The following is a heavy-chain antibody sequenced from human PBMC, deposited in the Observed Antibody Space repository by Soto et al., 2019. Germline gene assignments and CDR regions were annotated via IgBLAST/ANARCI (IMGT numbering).Heavy chain of an antibody. CDR2: ISSSGSTI. V-gene: IGHV3-11*01. J-gene: IGHJ4*02. CDR3: ATSVILEWLSRTEKYFDY. Sequence: GGSLRLSCAASGFTFSDYYMSWIRQAPGKGLEWVSYISSSGSTIYYADSVKGRFTISRDNAKNSLYLQMNSLRAEDTAVYYCATSVILEWLSRTEKYFDYWGQGTLVTVSS. D-gene: IGHD3-3*01. CDR1: GFTFSDYY.